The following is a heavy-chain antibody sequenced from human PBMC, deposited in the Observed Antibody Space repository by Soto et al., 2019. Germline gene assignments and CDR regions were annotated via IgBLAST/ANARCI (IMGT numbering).Heavy chain of an antibody. CDR2: SYYSGST. Sequence: SETLSLTCTVSGGSISSGGYYWSWIRQHPGKGLEWIGYSYYSGSTYYNPSLKSRVTISVDTSKNQFSLKLSSVTAADTAVYYCAGSSGYDFDYWGQGTLVTVSS. J-gene: IGHJ4*02. CDR3: AGSSGYDFDY. D-gene: IGHD3-22*01. CDR1: GGSISSGGYY. V-gene: IGHV4-31*03.